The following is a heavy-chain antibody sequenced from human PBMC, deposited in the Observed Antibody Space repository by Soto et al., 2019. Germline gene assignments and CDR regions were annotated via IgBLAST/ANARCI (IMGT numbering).Heavy chain of an antibody. CDR3: ARDQSHSSTNWWLDP. Sequence: QVQLVQSGAEVKKPGASVKVSCKASGYTFTNYYMHWVRQAPGQGLEWMGIINPSGGWTSYAQKFQDRVTVTRDTSTSTVYMELSSLRSEDTAVYYCARDQSHSSTNWWLDPWGQGTLVTVSS. J-gene: IGHJ5*02. D-gene: IGHD2-2*01. CDR2: INPSGGWT. CDR1: GYTFTNYY. V-gene: IGHV1-46*01.